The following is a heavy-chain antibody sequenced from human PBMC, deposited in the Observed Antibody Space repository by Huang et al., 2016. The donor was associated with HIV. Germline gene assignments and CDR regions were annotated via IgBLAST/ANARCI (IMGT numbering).Heavy chain of an antibody. CDR3: AKPSGDYEFFDF. CDR1: GFMFSTFG. CDR2: ISNDGSRK. Sequence: QVHLEASGGGVVQPGRPLRLSCTASGFMFSTFGIDWVRQAPGKRLEWVAGISNDGSRKYYVDSVKGRFTISRDNSKNIVYLQMNSLRPEDTAVYYCAKPSGDYEFFDFWGQGTVVTVSS. D-gene: IGHD4-17*01. V-gene: IGHV3-30*18. J-gene: IGHJ4*02.